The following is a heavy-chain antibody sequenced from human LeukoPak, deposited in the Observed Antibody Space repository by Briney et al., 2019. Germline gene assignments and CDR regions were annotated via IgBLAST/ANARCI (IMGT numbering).Heavy chain of an antibody. CDR3: ARATLQLWFNY. CDR1: GGSISSGGYY. V-gene: IGHV4-30-2*01. CDR2: IYHSGST. J-gene: IGHJ4*02. Sequence: SQTLSLTCTVSGGSISSGGYYWCWIRQPPGKGLEWIGYIYHSGSTYYNPSLKSRVTISVDRSKTQFSLKLSSVTAADTAVYYCARATLQLWFNYWGQGTLVTVSS. D-gene: IGHD5-18*01.